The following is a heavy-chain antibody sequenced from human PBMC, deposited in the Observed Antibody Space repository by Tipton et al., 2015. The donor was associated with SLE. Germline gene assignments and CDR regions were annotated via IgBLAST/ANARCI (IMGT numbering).Heavy chain of an antibody. Sequence: TLSLTCAVYGGSFSGYYWSWIRQPPGKGLEWIGEINHRGSTNYNPSLKSRVTISIDRSKNQFSLNLRSVTATDTAVYYCARGAYDWGSYFVDSWGQGTLVSVSS. CDR3: ARGAYDWGSYFVDS. CDR1: GGSFSGYY. D-gene: IGHD7-27*01. CDR2: INHRGST. V-gene: IGHV4-34*01. J-gene: IGHJ5*01.